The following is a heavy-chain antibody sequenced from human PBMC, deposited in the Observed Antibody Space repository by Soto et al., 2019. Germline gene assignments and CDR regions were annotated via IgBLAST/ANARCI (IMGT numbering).Heavy chain of an antibody. CDR2: ISGRDGNI. CDR1: GFTFSDSF. J-gene: IGHJ6*03. Sequence: QVQLVESGGGLVKPGGSLRLSCAASGFTFSDSFMSWSRQTPGKGLEWLSYISGRDGNIYYADSVRGRFTISRDNAKXXXXXXXXXXXXXXXXXXXXXXDQGPNYMAVWGKGTTVTVS. CDR3: XXDQGPNYMAV. V-gene: IGHV3-11*01.